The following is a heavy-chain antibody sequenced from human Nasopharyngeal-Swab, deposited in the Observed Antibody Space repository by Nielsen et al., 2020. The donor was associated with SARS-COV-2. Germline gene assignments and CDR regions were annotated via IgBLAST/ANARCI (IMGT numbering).Heavy chain of an antibody. D-gene: IGHD3-10*01. J-gene: IGHJ5*02. CDR1: GFTFSSYS. Sequence: GESLKISCAASGFTFSSYSMNWVLQAPGKGLEWVSSISSSSSYIYYADSVKGRFTISRDNAKNSLYLQMNSLRAEDTAVYYCARDKSGLLWFGELSPWGQGTLVTVSS. CDR3: ARDKSGLLWFGELSP. V-gene: IGHV3-21*01. CDR2: ISSSSSYI.